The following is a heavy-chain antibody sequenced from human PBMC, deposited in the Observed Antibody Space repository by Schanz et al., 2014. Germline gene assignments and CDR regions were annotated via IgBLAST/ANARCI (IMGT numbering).Heavy chain of an antibody. D-gene: IGHD1-26*01. Sequence: EVQLVESGGGLVKPGESLRLSCAASGFIFSAYTMNWVRQAPGKGLEWVSALTGSGTTTYYADSVKGRFTISRDNSKNTLDLQMNSLRAEDTAVYYCARDGAGRAPDAFDIWGQGTMVTVSS. J-gene: IGHJ3*02. CDR3: ARDGAGRAPDAFDI. CDR2: LTGSGTTT. V-gene: IGHV3-23*04. CDR1: GFIFSAYT.